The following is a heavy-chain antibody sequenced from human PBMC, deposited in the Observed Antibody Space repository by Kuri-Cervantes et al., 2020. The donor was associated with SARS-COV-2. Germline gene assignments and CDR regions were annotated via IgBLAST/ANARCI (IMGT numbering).Heavy chain of an antibody. CDR1: GGSISSYY. D-gene: IGHD3-10*01. CDR3: ARDMHYYVSESADTYFDS. V-gene: IGHV4-39*02. Sequence: SETLSLTCTVSGGSISSYYWSWIRQPPGKGLEWIGSIYYSGSTYYNPSLKSRVTISVDTSKNQFSLKLSSVTAADTAVYYCARDMHYYVSESADTYFDSWGQGTLVTVSS. J-gene: IGHJ4*02. CDR2: IYYSGST.